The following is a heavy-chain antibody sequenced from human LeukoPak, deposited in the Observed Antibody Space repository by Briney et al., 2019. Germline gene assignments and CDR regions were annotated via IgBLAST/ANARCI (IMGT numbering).Heavy chain of an antibody. CDR3: ARELVAAAGTRGWFDP. D-gene: IGHD6-13*01. CDR2: MNPNSGNT. J-gene: IGHJ5*02. CDR1: GYTFTSYD. V-gene: IGHV1-8*03. Sequence: ASVKVSCKASGYTFTSYDINWVRQATGQGLEWMGWMNPNSGNTGYAQKFQGRVTITRNTSISTAYMELSSLRSEDTAVYYCARELVAAAGTRGWFDPWGQGTLVTVSS.